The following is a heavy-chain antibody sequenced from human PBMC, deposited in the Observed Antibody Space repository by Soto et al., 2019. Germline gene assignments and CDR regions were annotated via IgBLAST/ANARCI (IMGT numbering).Heavy chain of an antibody. V-gene: IGHV4-39*01. J-gene: IGHJ5*02. D-gene: IGHD3-22*01. Sequence: XPPGKVLEWIGSIYNNGNTYYNQSLRSRVTISXXTSKNQFXXKLNYVTAADTAVYYCARDYYDSSDYTKNWFDPLGQGTLVTVTS. CDR2: IYNNGNT. CDR3: ARDYYDSSDYTKNWFDP.